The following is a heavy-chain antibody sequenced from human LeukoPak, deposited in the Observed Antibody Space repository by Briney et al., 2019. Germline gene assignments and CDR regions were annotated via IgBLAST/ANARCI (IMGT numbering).Heavy chain of an antibody. J-gene: IGHJ4*02. CDR3: ARRAAGAGDFDY. CDR1: AGSISSSSYS. V-gene: IGHV4-39*01. D-gene: IGHD6-13*01. CDR2: IFYSGST. Sequence: SETLSLTCTVSAGSISSSSYSWGGIRQPPGKGLEWIGSIFYSGSTYYNPFLKSRVAISVDTSKNQFSLNLSSVTAADTAVYNCARRAAGAGDFDYWGQGTLVTVSS.